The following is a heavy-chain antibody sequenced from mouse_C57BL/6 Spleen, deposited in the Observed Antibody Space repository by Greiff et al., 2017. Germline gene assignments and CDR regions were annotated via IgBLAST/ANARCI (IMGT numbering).Heavy chain of an antibody. CDR3: AGDGYGSSYGWFDV. Sequence: VQLQQPGTELVKPGASVKLSCKASGYTFTSYWMHWVKQRPGQGLEWIGNINPSNGGTNYNEKFKSKATLTVDKSSSTAYMQLSSLTSEASAVYYCAGDGYGSSYGWFDVWGTGTTVTVSS. V-gene: IGHV1-53*01. J-gene: IGHJ1*03. D-gene: IGHD1-1*01. CDR2: INPSNGGT. CDR1: GYTFTSYW.